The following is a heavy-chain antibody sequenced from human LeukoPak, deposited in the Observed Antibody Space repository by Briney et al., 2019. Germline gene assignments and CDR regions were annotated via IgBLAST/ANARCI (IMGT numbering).Heavy chain of an antibody. D-gene: IGHD5-12*01. V-gene: IGHV3-30*02. J-gene: IGHJ4*02. CDR3: AKDGRTGYPFDY. Sequence: GGPLRLSCAAPGFTFTPFGIHWVRQAPGKGLEWVAFIRDDEINEYYADSVKGRFTISRDKSKNTYLQMNSLRIEDTAVYFCAKDGRTGYPFDYWGRGTLVTVSS. CDR2: IRDDEINE. CDR1: GFTFTPFG.